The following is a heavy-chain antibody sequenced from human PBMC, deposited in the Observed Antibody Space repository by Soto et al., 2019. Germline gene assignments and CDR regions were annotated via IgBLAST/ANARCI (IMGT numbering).Heavy chain of an antibody. V-gene: IGHV3-23*01. J-gene: IGHJ4*02. CDR2: ISGSGGST. CDR1: GFSFSSYA. Sequence: EVQLLESGGALVQPGGSLRLSCAPSGFSFSSYAMSWVRQAPGKGLEWVSTISGSGGSTYSADSVKGRFTISRDNSKDTLYLQMNSLRAEDTAVYYCAKDHAYDILTGYYPHFDYWGQGTLVTVSS. D-gene: IGHD3-9*01. CDR3: AKDHAYDILTGYYPHFDY.